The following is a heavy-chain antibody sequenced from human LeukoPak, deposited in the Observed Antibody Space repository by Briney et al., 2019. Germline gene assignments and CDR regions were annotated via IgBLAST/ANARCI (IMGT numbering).Heavy chain of an antibody. J-gene: IGHJ5*02. D-gene: IGHD3-22*01. Sequence: ASVKVSCKASGYTFTSYGITWVRLAPGQGLEWMGWISAYNGNTNYAQMFQGRVIMTTDTSTNSAYMELRSLRADDTAMYYCARDPSYDSSGYPNWFDPWGQGTLVTVSS. CDR3: ARDPSYDSSGYPNWFDP. CDR2: ISAYNGNT. V-gene: IGHV1-18*01. CDR1: GYTFTSYG.